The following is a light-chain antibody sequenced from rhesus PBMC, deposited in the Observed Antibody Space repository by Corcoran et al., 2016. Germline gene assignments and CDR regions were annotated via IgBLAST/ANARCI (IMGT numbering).Light chain of an antibody. V-gene: IGKV1-32*02. CDR3: QQGKSDPPT. CDR1: QGISSY. Sequence: DIQMSQSPSSLSASVGDRVTITCRASQGISSYLNWYQQRPGKAPKLLIHYANSLESGVPSRFSGSGSGTEFTLTISSLQPEDIATYYCQQGKSDPPTFGQGTKVEIK. J-gene: IGKJ1*01. CDR2: YAN.